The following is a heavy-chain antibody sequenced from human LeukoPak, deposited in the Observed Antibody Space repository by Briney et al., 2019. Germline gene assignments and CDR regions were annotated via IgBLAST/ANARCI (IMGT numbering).Heavy chain of an antibody. Sequence: PSQTLSLTCTVSGGSISSGGYYWSWIRQHPGKGLEWIGYIYYSGSTYYNPSLKSRVTISVDTSKNQFSLKLSSVTAADTAVYHCASSGYRGDAFDIWGQGTMVTVSS. CDR3: ASSGYRGDAFDI. D-gene: IGHD2-2*02. J-gene: IGHJ3*02. CDR1: GGSISSGGYY. V-gene: IGHV4-31*03. CDR2: IYYSGST.